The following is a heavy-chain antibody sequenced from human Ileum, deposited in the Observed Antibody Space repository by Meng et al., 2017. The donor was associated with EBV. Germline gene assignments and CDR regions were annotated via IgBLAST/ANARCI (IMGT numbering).Heavy chain of an antibody. Sequence: VYLGESGGVVVQPGESLRLSCEAAGFTFDDYSMHWVRQAPGKGLEWVSLLNWNGDNTYYADSVKGRFTISRDNSKNSLYLQMDSLRIEDTAFYFCAKEGGTMWFDSWGQGTLVTVSS. V-gene: IGHV3-43*01. CDR2: LNWNGDNT. CDR3: AKEGGTMWFDS. D-gene: IGHD3-3*01. CDR1: GFTFDDYS. J-gene: IGHJ5*01.